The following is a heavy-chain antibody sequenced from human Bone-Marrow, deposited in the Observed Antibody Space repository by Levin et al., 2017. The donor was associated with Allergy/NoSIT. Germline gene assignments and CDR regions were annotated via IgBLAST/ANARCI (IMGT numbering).Heavy chain of an antibody. V-gene: IGHV3-23*01. CDR2: ISGSGVKT. D-gene: IGHD3-3*01. CDR3: AKALESLNYDFWTGCLDS. Sequence: SCAASGFTFSDHALSWVRQAPGKGLEWVSVISGSGVKTKYADSVKGRFTLSSDSSKNTVDLQMSSLRVEDKAIYYCAKALESLNYDFWTGCLDSWGQGILVTVSS. CDR1: GFTFSDHA. J-gene: IGHJ4*02.